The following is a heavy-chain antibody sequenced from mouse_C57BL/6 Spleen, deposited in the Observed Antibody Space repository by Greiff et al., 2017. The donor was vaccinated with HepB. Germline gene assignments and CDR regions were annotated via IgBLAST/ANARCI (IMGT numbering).Heavy chain of an antibody. CDR3: ARGDDYDYAMDY. Sequence: DVKLVESEGGLVQPGSSMKLSCTASGFTFSDYYMAWVRQVPEKGLEWVANINYDGSSTYYLDSLKSRFIISRDNAKNILYLQMSSLKSEDTATYYCARGDDYDYAMDYWGQGTSVTVSS. J-gene: IGHJ4*01. D-gene: IGHD2-4*01. V-gene: IGHV5-16*01. CDR2: INYDGSST. CDR1: GFTFSDYY.